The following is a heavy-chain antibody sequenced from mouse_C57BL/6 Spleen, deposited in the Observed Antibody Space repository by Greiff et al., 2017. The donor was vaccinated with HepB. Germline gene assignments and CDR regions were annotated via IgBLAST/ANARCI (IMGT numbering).Heavy chain of an antibody. V-gene: IGHV3-6*01. CDR2: ISYDGSN. J-gene: IGHJ2*01. Sequence: EVQLVESGPGLVKPSQSLSLTCSVTGYSITSGYYWNWIRQFPGNKLEWMGYISYDGSNNYNPSLKNRISITRDTSKNQFFLKLNSVTTEYTATYYCARGRYFDYWGQGTTLTVSS. CDR3: ARGRYFDY. CDR1: GYSITSGYY.